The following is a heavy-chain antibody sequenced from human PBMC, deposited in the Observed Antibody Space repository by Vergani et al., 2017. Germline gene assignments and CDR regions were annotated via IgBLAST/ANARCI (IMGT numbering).Heavy chain of an antibody. Sequence: QVQLVQSGAEVQKPGASVKVSCKVSGYTLTELSMHWVRQAPGKGLEWMGGFDPEDGETIYAQKFQGRVTMTEDTSTDTAYMELSSLRSEDTAVYYCATTPKITIFGVVISDYWGQGTLVTVSS. D-gene: IGHD3-3*01. V-gene: IGHV1-24*01. J-gene: IGHJ4*02. CDR3: ATTPKITIFGVVISDY. CDR2: FDPEDGET. CDR1: GYTLTELS.